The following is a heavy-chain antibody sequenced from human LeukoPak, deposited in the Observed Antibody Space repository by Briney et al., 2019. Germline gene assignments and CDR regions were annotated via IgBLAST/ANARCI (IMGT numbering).Heavy chain of an antibody. CDR3: AREAVAGSYDAFDI. D-gene: IGHD6-19*01. Sequence: GASVKFSCKASGGAFSSYAISWVRQAPGQGLEWMGRIIPILGIANYAQKFQGRVTITADKSTSTAYMELSSLRSEDTAVYYCAREAVAGSYDAFDIWGQGTMVTVSS. CDR2: IIPILGIA. CDR1: GGAFSSYA. J-gene: IGHJ3*02. V-gene: IGHV1-69*04.